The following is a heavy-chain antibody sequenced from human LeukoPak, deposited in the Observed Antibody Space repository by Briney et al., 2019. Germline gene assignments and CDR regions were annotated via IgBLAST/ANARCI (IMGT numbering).Heavy chain of an antibody. D-gene: IGHD4-11*01. V-gene: IGHV3-64*01. CDR2: INNKGSRT. Sequence: PGGSLTLSCAASGFTFSNYAMHWVRQAPGKGLEYVSGINNKGSRTYFANSVKGRFTISRDNSKNTLYLQMGSLRAEDMAVYYCGRERYSNYDGDGFDSWGQGTMVTVSS. CDR3: GRERYSNYDGDGFDS. CDR1: GFTFSNYA. J-gene: IGHJ3*02.